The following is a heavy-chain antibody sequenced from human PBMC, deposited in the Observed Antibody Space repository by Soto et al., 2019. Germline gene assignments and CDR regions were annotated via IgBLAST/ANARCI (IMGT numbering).Heavy chain of an antibody. V-gene: IGHV3-23*01. D-gene: IGHD5-18*01. J-gene: IGHJ6*01. CDR2: ISGSGGST. Sequence: PGGSLRLSCXAXGFTFSSYAMSWVRQAPGKGLEWVSAISGSGGSTYYADSVKGRFTISRDNSKNTLYLQMNSLRAEDTAVYYCAKDGGLGRKSRRYSYGAPYYYYGMAVWGQGTTVTVSS. CDR1: GFTFSSYA. CDR3: AKDGGLGRKSRRYSYGAPYYYYGMAV.